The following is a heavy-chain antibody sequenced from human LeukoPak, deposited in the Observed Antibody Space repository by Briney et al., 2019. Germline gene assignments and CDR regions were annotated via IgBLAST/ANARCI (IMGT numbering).Heavy chain of an antibody. J-gene: IGHJ1*01. CDR3: ARLNRYYDSSGYYPREKNKYFQH. V-gene: IGHV4-38-2*02. D-gene: IGHD3-22*01. Sequence: PSETLSLTCTVSGYSISSGYYWGWIRQPPGEGLEWIGSIYHSGSTDYNPSLKSRVTISVDTSKNQFSLKLSSVTAADTAVYYCARLNRYYDSSGYYPREKNKYFQHWGQGTLVTVSS. CDR2: IYHSGST. CDR1: GYSISSGYY.